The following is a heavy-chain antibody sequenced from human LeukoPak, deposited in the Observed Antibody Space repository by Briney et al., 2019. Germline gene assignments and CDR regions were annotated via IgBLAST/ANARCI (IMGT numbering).Heavy chain of an antibody. CDR2: IKPDGSYN. CDR1: GFTFSHYW. CDR3: ANEMNWSFGY. D-gene: IGHD1-1*01. Sequence: GGSLRLSCAVSGFTFSHYWMSRVRQAPGKGLEWVATIKPDGSYNDYVDSVKGRFTISRDNAKNSLYLQMSSLRAEDTAVYYCANEMNWSFGYWGQGTLVTVSS. V-gene: IGHV3-7*02. J-gene: IGHJ4*02.